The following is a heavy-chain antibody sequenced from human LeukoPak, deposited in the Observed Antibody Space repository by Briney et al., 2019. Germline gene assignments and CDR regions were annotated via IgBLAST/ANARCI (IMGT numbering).Heavy chain of an antibody. V-gene: IGHV3-7*05. D-gene: IGHD6-13*01. CDR1: GFTFSRYW. J-gene: IGHJ4*02. Sequence: GGSLRLSCAASGFTFSRYWMSWVRQAPGKGLEWVANIKQDGSEKYYVDSVKGRFTISRDNAKNSLYLQMNSLRVDDTAVYYCARHQSAAAAGDYWGQGTLVTVSS. CDR3: ARHQSAAAAGDY. CDR2: IKQDGSEK.